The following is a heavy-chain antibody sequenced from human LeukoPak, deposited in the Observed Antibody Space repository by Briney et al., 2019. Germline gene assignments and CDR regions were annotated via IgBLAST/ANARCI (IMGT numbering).Heavy chain of an antibody. V-gene: IGHV4-30-2*01. CDR2: IYHSGNT. Sequence: SQTLSLTCAVSGGSISSAGYSWSWIRQPPGKGLECIGFIYHSGNTYHNPSLNSPVTISVDTSKSQCSLKLTSVTAADTAVYYCVMEPGGSTFDYWGQGTLVTVSS. CDR3: VMEPGGSTFDY. CDR1: GGSISSAGYS. J-gene: IGHJ4*02. D-gene: IGHD2-15*01.